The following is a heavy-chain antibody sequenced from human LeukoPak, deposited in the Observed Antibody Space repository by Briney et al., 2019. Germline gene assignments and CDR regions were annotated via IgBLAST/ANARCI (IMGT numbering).Heavy chain of an antibody. J-gene: IGHJ5*02. V-gene: IGHV1-8*01. Sequence: ASVKVSCKASGYTFTSYDINWVRQATGQGLEWMGWMNPNSGNTGYAQKFQGRVTMTRDTSTSTVYMELSSLRSEDTAVYYCARVHIRASGWFDPWGQGTLVTVSS. CDR2: MNPNSGNT. CDR1: GYTFTSYD. CDR3: ARVHIRASGWFDP.